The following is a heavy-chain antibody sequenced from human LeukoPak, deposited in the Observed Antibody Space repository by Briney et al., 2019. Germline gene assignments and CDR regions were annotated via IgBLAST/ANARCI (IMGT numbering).Heavy chain of an antibody. J-gene: IGHJ4*02. CDR3: AKDEYSSSSPDY. Sequence: GRSLRLSCAASGFTFSSYGMHWVRQAPGKGLEWAAVISYDGSNKYYADSVKGRFTISRDNSKNTLYLQMNSLRAEDTAVYYCAKDEYSSSSPDYWGQGTLVTVSS. CDR2: ISYDGSNK. V-gene: IGHV3-30*18. CDR1: GFTFSSYG. D-gene: IGHD6-6*01.